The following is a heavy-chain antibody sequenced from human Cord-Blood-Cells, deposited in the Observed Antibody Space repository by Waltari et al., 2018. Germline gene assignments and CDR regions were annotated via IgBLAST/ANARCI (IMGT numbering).Heavy chain of an antibody. V-gene: IGHV1-2*02. Sequence: QVQLVQSGAEVKKPGASVKVSCKASGYTFTGYYMQWVRQAPGQGLEWMGWINPNSGGTNYAQKFQGRVTMTRDTSISTAYMELSRLRSDDTAVYYCARGYSSSYYYYGMDVWGQGTTVTVSS. J-gene: IGHJ6*02. D-gene: IGHD6-6*01. CDR3: ARGYSSSYYYYGMDV. CDR2: INPNSGGT. CDR1: GYTFTGYY.